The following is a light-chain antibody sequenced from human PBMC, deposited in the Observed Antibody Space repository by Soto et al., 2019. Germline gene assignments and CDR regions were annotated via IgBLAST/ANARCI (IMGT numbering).Light chain of an antibody. Sequence: QSALTQPPSVSGSPGQSVTISFTGTSSDVGSYNRVSWYQQPPGTAPTLMIYEVSNRPSGVPDRFSGSKSGNTASLTIAGLQAEDEADYYCSSYTSSSTLGVFGGGTKLTVL. J-gene: IGLJ2*01. CDR1: SSDVGSYNR. CDR3: SSYTSSSTLGV. V-gene: IGLV2-18*02. CDR2: EVS.